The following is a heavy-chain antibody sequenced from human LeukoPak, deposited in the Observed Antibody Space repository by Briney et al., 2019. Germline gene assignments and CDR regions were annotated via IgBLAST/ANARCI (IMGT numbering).Heavy chain of an antibody. Sequence: PSETLSLTCTVSGGSFSSYYWTWIRQPPGKGLQWIGYIYYIGSISYNPSLKSRVAMSVDTSKNQFSLKLSSVTAADTAVYYCASHKGRATAVDYWGQGTLVTVSS. CDR2: IYYIGSI. V-gene: IGHV4-59*01. J-gene: IGHJ4*02. CDR3: ASHKGRATAVDY. CDR1: GGSFSSYY. D-gene: IGHD2-21*02.